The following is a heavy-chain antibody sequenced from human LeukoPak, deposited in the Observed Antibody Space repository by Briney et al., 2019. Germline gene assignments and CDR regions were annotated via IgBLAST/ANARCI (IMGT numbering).Heavy chain of an antibody. D-gene: IGHD2-21*02. V-gene: IGHV4-39*01. CDR1: GGSISSSNYY. CDR3: ARHWTYCGGDCYYDS. J-gene: IGHJ4*02. Sequence: SETLFLTCTVSGGSISSSNYYWGWIRQPPGKGLEWIGSIYYSGSTYCNPSLKSRVTISVDTSKNQFSLKLSSVTAADTAVYYCARHWTYCGGDCYYDSWGQGTLVTVSS. CDR2: IYYSGST.